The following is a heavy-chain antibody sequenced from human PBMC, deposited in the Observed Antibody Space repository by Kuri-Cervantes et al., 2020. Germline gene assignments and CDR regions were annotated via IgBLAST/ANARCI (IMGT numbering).Heavy chain of an antibody. Sequence: LSLTCAASGFTFSSYAMHWVRQAPGKGLEWVAVISYDGSNKYYADSVKGRFTISRDDSKNTLYLQMNSLRAEDTAVYYCARSDSSSWDRDFYFDYWGQGTLVTVSS. J-gene: IGHJ4*02. CDR2: ISYDGSNK. CDR3: ARSDSSSWDRDFYFDY. V-gene: IGHV3-30-3*01. CDR1: GFTFSSYA. D-gene: IGHD6-13*01.